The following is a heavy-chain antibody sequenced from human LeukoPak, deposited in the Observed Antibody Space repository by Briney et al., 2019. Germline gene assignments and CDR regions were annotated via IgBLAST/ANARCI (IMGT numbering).Heavy chain of an antibody. CDR2: IYSGGST. Sequence: GGSLRLSCTASGFTVSNIYMSWVRQAPGKGLEWVSVIYSGGSTYYADSVKGRFTISRDNSKNTLYLQMNSLRAEDTAVYYCAKRGLGDREAFDIWGQGTMVTVSS. CDR3: AKRGLGDREAFDI. V-gene: IGHV3-53*01. CDR1: GFTVSNIY. J-gene: IGHJ3*02. D-gene: IGHD2-21*02.